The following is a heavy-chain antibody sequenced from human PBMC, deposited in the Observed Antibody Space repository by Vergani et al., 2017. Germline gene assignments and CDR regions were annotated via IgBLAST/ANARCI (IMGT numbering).Heavy chain of an antibody. D-gene: IGHD3-9*01. CDR3: ARGRIGILTGYYRGYYYYGMDV. V-gene: IGHV3-66*02. CDR1: GFRVTTYY. Sequence: EVQLVESGGGLVQPGGSLRVSCSASGFRVTTYYMSWVRQAPGKGLEWVSVIKSDGRTSYAESVRGRFTISRDNSKNTLYLQMNSLRAEDTAVYYCARGRIGILTGYYRGYYYYGMDVWGQGTTVTVSS. J-gene: IGHJ6*02. CDR2: IKSDGRT.